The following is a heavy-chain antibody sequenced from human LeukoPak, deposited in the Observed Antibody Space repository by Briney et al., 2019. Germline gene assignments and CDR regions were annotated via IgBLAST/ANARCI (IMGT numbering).Heavy chain of an antibody. Sequence: GGSLRLSCAASGFTFSSYSMNWVRQAPGKGLEWVSSISSSSSYIYYADSVKGRFTISRDNAKNSLYLQMNSLRAEDTAVYYCARDISIAAAGERWGQGTLVTVSS. CDR2: ISSSSSYI. J-gene: IGHJ4*02. CDR3: ARDISIAAAGER. CDR1: GFTFSSYS. V-gene: IGHV3-21*01. D-gene: IGHD6-13*01.